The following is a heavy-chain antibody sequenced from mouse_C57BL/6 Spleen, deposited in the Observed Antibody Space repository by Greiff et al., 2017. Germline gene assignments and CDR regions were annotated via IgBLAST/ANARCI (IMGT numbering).Heavy chain of an antibody. V-gene: IGHV1-61*01. CDR2: IYPSDGET. Sequence: QVQLQQPGAELVRPGSSVKLSCTASGFTFTSYWMDWVKQRPVQGLEWIGNIYPSDGETTYNQKFTDKATLTVDKSSSTAYLQLSSLTSEYSAVYYCARSDYGYDWFAYWGQGTLVTVSA. D-gene: IGHD2-2*01. J-gene: IGHJ3*01. CDR1: GFTFTSYW. CDR3: ARSDYGYDWFAY.